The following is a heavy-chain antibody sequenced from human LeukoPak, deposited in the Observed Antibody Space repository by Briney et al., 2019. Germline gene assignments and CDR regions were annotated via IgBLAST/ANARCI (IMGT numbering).Heavy chain of an antibody. CDR2: ISYDGSNK. Sequence: GRSLRLSCAASGFTFSSYGMHWVRQAPGKGLEWVAVISYDGSNKCYADSVKGRFTISRDNSKNTLYLQMNSLRAEDTAVYYCAKAGPLKPGYGSGSYYNVNYYYGMDVWGQGTTVTVSS. J-gene: IGHJ6*02. CDR3: AKAGPLKPGYGSGSYYNVNYYYGMDV. D-gene: IGHD3-10*01. CDR1: GFTFSSYG. V-gene: IGHV3-30*18.